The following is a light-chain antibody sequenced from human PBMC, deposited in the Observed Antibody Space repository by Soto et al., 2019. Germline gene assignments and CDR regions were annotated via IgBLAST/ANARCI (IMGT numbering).Light chain of an antibody. CDR1: QGIRNF. Sequence: DIQMTQSPTSLSASVGDRVTITCRASQGIRNFAAWYQQKPGKAPKLLIYAASTLQSGVPSRFSGSGSGTDVTLTINSLQPEDVATYSCQKYSSVPVFGPGTKVEIK. CDR3: QKYSSVPV. CDR2: AAS. J-gene: IGKJ3*01. V-gene: IGKV1-27*01.